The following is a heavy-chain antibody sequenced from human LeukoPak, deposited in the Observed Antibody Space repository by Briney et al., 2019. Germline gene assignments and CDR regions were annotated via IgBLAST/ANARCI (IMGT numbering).Heavy chain of an antibody. V-gene: IGHV3-11*06. CDR3: ARDRGDSGSSDY. CDR2: ISSSSSYT. Sequence: PGGSLRLSCAASGFRFSDYYMSWVRQAPGKGLEWVSYISSSSSYTINADSVKGRFTVFRDNAKNLVFLQMNRLRVEDTAVYYCARDRGDSGSSDYWGQGTLVTVSS. D-gene: IGHD3-10*01. CDR1: GFRFSDYY. J-gene: IGHJ4*02.